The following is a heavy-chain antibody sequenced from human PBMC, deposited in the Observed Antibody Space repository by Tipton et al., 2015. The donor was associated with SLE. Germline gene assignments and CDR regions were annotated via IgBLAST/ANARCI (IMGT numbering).Heavy chain of an antibody. J-gene: IGHJ5*02. CDR1: GGSINSRSSH. CDR3: ARQILDGSVADWFDP. Sequence: TLSLTCSVSGGSINSRSSHWGWIRQPPGKGLEWIGSIDYSGKTYYNPSLTSRVTISLDTSRNHFYLKVTSMTAADTAVYYCARQILDGSVADWFDPWGQGSLVTVSS. D-gene: IGHD3-10*01. CDR2: IDYSGKT. V-gene: IGHV4-39*07.